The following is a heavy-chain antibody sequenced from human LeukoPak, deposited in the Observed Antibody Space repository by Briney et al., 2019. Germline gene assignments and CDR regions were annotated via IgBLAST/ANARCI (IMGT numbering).Heavy chain of an antibody. CDR1: GVSFSGHY. CDR2: INHSGST. J-gene: IGHJ4*02. D-gene: IGHD3-3*01. V-gene: IGHV4-34*01. Sequence: SETLSLTCAVYGVSFSGHYWSWIRQPPGKGLEWIGEINHSGSTNYNPSLESRVTISVDTSKNHFSLKLSSVTAADTAVYYCASGQYYDLWSGYYVDWGQGTLVTVS. CDR3: ASGQYYDLWSGYYVD.